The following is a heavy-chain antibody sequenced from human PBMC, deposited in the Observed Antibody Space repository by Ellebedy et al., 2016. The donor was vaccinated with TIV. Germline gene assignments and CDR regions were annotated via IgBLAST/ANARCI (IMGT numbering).Heavy chain of an antibody. D-gene: IGHD1-26*01. V-gene: IGHV3-74*01. CDR2: INSDGSST. CDR3: ASRGSGSYKGNDY. J-gene: IGHJ4*02. CDR1: GFTFSSYW. Sequence: GGSLRLSXAASGFTFSSYWMHWVRQAPGKGLVWVSRINSDGSSTSYADSVKGRFTISRDNAKNTLYLQMNSLRAEDTAVYYCASRGSGSYKGNDYWGQGTLVTVSS.